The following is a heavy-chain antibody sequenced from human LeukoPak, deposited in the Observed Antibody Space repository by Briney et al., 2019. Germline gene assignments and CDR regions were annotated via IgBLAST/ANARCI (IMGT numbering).Heavy chain of an antibody. CDR3: AKDVISSRWTNFDY. CDR1: GFTFDDYA. D-gene: IGHD6-13*01. CDR2: ISWNSGST. J-gene: IGHJ4*02. V-gene: IGHV3-9*01. Sequence: GGSLRLSCAASGFTFDDYAMHWVRQAPGKGLEWVSGISWNSGSTGYADSVKGRFTISRDNAKNSLYLQMNSLRAEDTALYYCAKDVISSRWTNFDYWGRGTLVTVSS.